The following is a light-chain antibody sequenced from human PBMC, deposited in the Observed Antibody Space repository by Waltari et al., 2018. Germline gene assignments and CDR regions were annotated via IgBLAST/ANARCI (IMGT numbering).Light chain of an antibody. J-gene: IGLJ3*02. CDR1: SSDVGAYNY. CDR2: DVS. Sequence: QSALTQPASVPGSPGQSTTISCTGSSSDVGAYNYLSWYQQHPCKAPRLIIFDVSNRPSGVSNRFSGSKSGNTASLTISGLQAEDEADYYCASYVSSSTLELFGGGTSLTVL. CDR3: ASYVSSSTLEL. V-gene: IGLV2-14*03.